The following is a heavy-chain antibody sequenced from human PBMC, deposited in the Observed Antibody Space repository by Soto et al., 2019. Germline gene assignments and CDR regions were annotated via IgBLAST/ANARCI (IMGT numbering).Heavy chain of an antibody. CDR3: ATYGDYVPVPYYYGMDV. Sequence: ESGGGLVKPGGSLRLSCAASGFTFSSYSMNWVRQAPGKGLEWVSSISSSSSYIYYADSVKGRFTISRDNAKNSLYLQMNSLRAEDTAVYYCATYGDYVPVPYYYGMDVWGQGTTVTVSS. CDR2: ISSSSSYI. CDR1: GFTFSSYS. D-gene: IGHD4-17*01. V-gene: IGHV3-21*01. J-gene: IGHJ6*02.